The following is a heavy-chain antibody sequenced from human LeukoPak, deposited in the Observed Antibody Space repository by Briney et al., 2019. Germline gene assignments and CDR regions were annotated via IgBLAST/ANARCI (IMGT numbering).Heavy chain of an antibody. CDR1: GGSISSSTYY. CDR2: IYYSGST. CDR3: ARHVANYYGRRVALNYHFYYYMDV. V-gene: IGHV4-39*01. Sequence: SETLSLTCTVSGGSISSSTYYWGWIRQPPGKGLEWIGSIYYSGSTHYNPSLKSRVTISVDTSKNQFSLKLSSVTAADTAVYYCARHVANYYGRRVALNYHFYYYMDVWGKGTTVTISS. J-gene: IGHJ6*03. D-gene: IGHD3-10*01.